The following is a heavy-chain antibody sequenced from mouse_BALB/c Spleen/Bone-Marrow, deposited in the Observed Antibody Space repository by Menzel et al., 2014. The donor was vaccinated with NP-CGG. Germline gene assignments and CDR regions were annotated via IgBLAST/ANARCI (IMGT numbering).Heavy chain of an antibody. J-gene: IGHJ3*01. CDR2: IDPANGNI. CDR3: APYYYGRWFAN. D-gene: IGHD1-1*01. Sequence: DVHLVESGAVLVKPGASVKLSCTASGFNIKDTYMHWVKQRPEQGLEWIGRIDPANGNIKYDPKFQGKATITADTSSNTAYLQLSSLTSEDTAVYYCAPYYYGRWFANWGQGTLVTVSA. V-gene: IGHV14-3*02. CDR1: GFNIKDTY.